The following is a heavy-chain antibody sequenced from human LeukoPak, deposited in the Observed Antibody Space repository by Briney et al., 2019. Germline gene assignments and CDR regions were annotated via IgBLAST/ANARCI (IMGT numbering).Heavy chain of an antibody. D-gene: IGHD3-22*01. J-gene: IGHJ4*01. CDR2: IYSSGSA. CDR3: ARHRDYYDT. CDR1: GASINNNF. V-gene: IGHV4-59*08. Sequence: NPSETLSLTCTVSGASINNNFWTWIRQPPGKGLEWIGYIYSSGSANYNPSLKSRVIISGDTPKNQISLNLTSVTAADTAVYFCARHRDYYDTWGHGTLVTVSS.